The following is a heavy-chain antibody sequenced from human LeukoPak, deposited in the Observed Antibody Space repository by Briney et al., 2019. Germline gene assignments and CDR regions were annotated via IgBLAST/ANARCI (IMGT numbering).Heavy chain of an antibody. CDR1: GFTFSNYW. J-gene: IGHJ4*02. V-gene: IGHV3-74*01. CDR3: ARRRYNWNAIDY. Sequence: TGGSLRLSCAASGFTFSNYWMHWVRQAPGKGLVWVSHINSDGSTTNYADSVKGRFSISRDNAKNTLYLQMNSLRAEDTAVYYCARRRYNWNAIDYWGQGTLVTVSS. CDR2: INSDGSTT. D-gene: IGHD1-20*01.